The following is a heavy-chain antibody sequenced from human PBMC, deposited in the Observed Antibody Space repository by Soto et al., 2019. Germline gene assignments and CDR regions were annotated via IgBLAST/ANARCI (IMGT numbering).Heavy chain of an antibody. J-gene: IGHJ6*02. Sequence: SVKGSCTASGGTFSSYAISWVRQAPGQGLEWMGGIIPIFGTANYAQKFQGRVTITADESTSTAYMELSSLRSEDTAVYYCAGRTVRYFDWLLSTSYYYYGMDVGG. D-gene: IGHD3-9*01. CDR3: AGRTVRYFDWLLSTSYYYYGMDV. CDR1: GGTFSSYA. CDR2: IIPIFGTA. V-gene: IGHV1-69*13.